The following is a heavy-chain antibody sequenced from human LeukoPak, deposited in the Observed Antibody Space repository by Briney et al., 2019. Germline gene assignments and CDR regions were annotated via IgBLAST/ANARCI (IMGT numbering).Heavy chain of an antibody. CDR1: GFTFSSYA. J-gene: IGHJ2*01. CDR3: AKDHGDYPSRYFDV. Sequence: PGGSLRLSCAASGFTFSSYAMSWARQAPGKGLEWVSAISGSGGSTYYADSAKGRFTISRDNSKNTLYLQMNSLRAEDTAVYYCAKDHGDYPSRYFDVWGRGTLVTVSS. V-gene: IGHV3-23*01. CDR2: ISGSGGST. D-gene: IGHD4-17*01.